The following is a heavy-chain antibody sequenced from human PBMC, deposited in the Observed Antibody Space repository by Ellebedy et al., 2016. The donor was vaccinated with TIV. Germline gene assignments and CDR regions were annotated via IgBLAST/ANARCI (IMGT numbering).Heavy chain of an antibody. CDR2: IYSGGST. CDR3: ARRVWSGYPWPFDY. D-gene: IGHD3-3*01. Sequence: GESLKISCAASGFIVSGDHMSWVRQAPGKGLEWVSVIYSGGSTYYADSVKGRFTISRDISKNTVYLQMNSLRDEDTAVYYCARRVWSGYPWPFDYWGQGTLVTVSS. J-gene: IGHJ4*02. V-gene: IGHV3-66*04. CDR1: GFIVSGDH.